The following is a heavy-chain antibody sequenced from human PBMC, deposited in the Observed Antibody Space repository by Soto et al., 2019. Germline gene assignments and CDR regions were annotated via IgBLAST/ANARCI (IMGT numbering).Heavy chain of an antibody. CDR3: AREGMAPWFGMDV. Sequence: ASVKVSCKASGYTFTSYYMHWVRQAPGQGLEWMGIINPSGGSTSYAQKFQGRVTVTRDTSTSTVYMELSSLRSEDTAVYYCAREGMAPWFGMDVWGQGTTVTVSS. V-gene: IGHV1-46*01. CDR2: INPSGGST. CDR1: GYTFTSYY. J-gene: IGHJ6*02. D-gene: IGHD3-22*01.